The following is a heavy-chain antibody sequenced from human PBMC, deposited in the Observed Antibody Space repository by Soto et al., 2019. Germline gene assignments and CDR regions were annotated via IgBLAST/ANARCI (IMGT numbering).Heavy chain of an antibody. CDR2: INHSGST. CDR3: AREEYCCGDCYSRN. V-gene: IGHV4-34*01. D-gene: IGHD2-21*02. Sequence: QVQLQQWGAGLLKPSETLSLTCAVYGGSFSGYYWSWIRQPPGKGLEWIGEINHSGSTNYNPSLKSRVTISVDTSKNQFSLKLSSVTAADTAVYYCAREEYCCGDCYSRNWGQGTLVTVSS. J-gene: IGHJ4*02. CDR1: GGSFSGYY.